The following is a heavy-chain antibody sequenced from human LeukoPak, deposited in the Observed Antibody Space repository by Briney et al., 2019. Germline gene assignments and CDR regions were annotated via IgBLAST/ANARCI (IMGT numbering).Heavy chain of an antibody. CDR1: GYTFTGYY. D-gene: IGHD3-10*01. V-gene: IGHV1-2*02. J-gene: IGHJ3*02. Sequence: ASVKVSCKASGYTFTGYYMHWVRQAPGQGLEWMGWINPNSGGTNYAQKFQGRVTMTRDTSISTAYVELSRLRSDDTAVYYCARTMVRGKWAFDIWGQGTMVTVSS. CDR2: INPNSGGT. CDR3: ARTMVRGKWAFDI.